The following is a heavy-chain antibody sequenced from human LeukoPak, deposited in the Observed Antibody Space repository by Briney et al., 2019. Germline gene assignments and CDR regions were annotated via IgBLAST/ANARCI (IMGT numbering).Heavy chain of an antibody. CDR1: GGSISSGGYY. V-gene: IGHV4-30-2*02. Sequence: SETLSLTCTVSGGSISSGGYYWSWIRQPPGKGLEWIGYIYHSGSTYYNPSLKSRVTISVDTSKNQFSLKLSSVTAADTAVYYCARMVRGVFDYWGQGTLVTVSS. D-gene: IGHD3-10*01. J-gene: IGHJ4*02. CDR2: IYHSGST. CDR3: ARMVRGVFDY.